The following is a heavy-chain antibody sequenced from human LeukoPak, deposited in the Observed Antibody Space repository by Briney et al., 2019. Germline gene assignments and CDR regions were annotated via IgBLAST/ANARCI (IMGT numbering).Heavy chain of an antibody. V-gene: IGHV4-59*01. CDR3: ARDIWDDYVWGGYRYSKHDAFDI. CDR2: IYYSGST. CDR1: GGSISSYY. Sequence: SETLSLTCTVSGGSISSYYWSWIRQPPGKGLEWIGYIYYSGSTNYNPSLKSRVTISVDTSKNQFSLKLSSVTAADTAVYYCARDIWDDYVWGGYRYSKHDAFDIWGQGTMVTVSS. J-gene: IGHJ3*02. D-gene: IGHD3-16*02.